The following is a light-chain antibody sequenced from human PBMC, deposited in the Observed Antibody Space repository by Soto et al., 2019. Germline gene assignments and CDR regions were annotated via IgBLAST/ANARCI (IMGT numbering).Light chain of an antibody. J-gene: IGKJ4*01. V-gene: IGKV3-15*01. CDR2: RTS. CDR3: QQYQSWPPLT. Sequence: EIVMTQSPDTLSVSPGESATLSCRASQSVNSNLAWYQQKPGQAPRLLMYRTSTRAPGTPARFSGSGYGTDVTLSSSTRQSEDFAVYYWQQYQSWPPLTFGGGTKLEIK. CDR1: QSVNSN.